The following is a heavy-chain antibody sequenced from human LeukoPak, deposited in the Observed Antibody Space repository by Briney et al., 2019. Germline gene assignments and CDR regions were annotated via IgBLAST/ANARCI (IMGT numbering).Heavy chain of an antibody. V-gene: IGHV3-15*01. CDR1: GFTFTNAW. CDR2: IISKTDGGTT. Sequence: EGSLRLSCAASGFTFTNAWMSWVRQAPGKGLEWVGRIISKTDGGTTDYAAPVKGRFTISRDDSKNTLYLHMNSLKTEDTAVYFCARSDAFDIWAKGQWSPSL. J-gene: IGHJ3*02. CDR3: ARSDAFDI. D-gene: IGHD5-24*01.